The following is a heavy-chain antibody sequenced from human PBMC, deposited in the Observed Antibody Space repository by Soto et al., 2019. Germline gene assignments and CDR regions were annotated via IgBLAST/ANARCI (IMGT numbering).Heavy chain of an antibody. V-gene: IGHV3-23*01. CDR2: ITDSGTGA. Sequence: EVHLLESGGGLVHPGESLGLPAGASGFTFTGVVMTWVRQAPGRGLEWVSCITDSGTGAYYADSVKGRFTISRDNSKNTMYLQMNNLRAEDTGVYYCAKGLINGRWYAEDWGQGTLVTVSS. D-gene: IGHD6-13*01. CDR3: AKGLINGRWYAED. J-gene: IGHJ4*02. CDR1: GFTFTGVV.